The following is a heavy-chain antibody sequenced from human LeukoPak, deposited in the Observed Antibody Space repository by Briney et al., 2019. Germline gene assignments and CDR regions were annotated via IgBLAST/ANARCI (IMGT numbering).Heavy chain of an antibody. CDR3: ARESIVVVPTTMDDASDI. V-gene: IGHV3-7*01. CDR2: IKQDGSEQ. D-gene: IGHD2-2*01. J-gene: IGHJ3*02. Sequence: GGSLRLSCAASGFTFSHYYMSWVRQAPGKGLEWVANIKQDGSEQFYLDSVKGRFTISRDNARNALYLQMHSLRVEDTAVYYCARESIVVVPTTMDDASDIWGQGTMVTVSS. CDR1: GFTFSHYY.